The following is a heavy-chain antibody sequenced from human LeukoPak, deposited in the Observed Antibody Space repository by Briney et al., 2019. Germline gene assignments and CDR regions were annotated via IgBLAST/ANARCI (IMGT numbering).Heavy chain of an antibody. Sequence: ASVKVSCKASGYTFTGYYMHWVRQAPGQGLEWMGWINPNSGGTNYAQKFQGRVTMTRDTSISTAYMELSRLRSDDTAVYYWARAPEWFLYYFDYWGQGTLVTVSS. J-gene: IGHJ4*02. CDR2: INPNSGGT. CDR1: GYTFTGYY. V-gene: IGHV1-2*02. D-gene: IGHD3-3*01. CDR3: ARAPEWFLYYFDY.